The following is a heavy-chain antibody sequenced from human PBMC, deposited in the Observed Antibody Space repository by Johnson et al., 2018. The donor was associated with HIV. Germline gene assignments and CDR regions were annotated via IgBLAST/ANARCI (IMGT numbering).Heavy chain of an antibody. CDR3: TKGLEWATAGDAFDI. CDR1: GFTVSSNE. J-gene: IGHJ3*02. CDR2: ISGGST. Sequence: VQLVESRGVLVQPGGSLRLSCAASGFTVSSNEMSWVRQAPGKGLEWVSSISGGSTYYADSRKGRFTISRDDSKSIAYLQMNSLKTEDTAVYYCTKGLEWATAGDAFDIWGQGTMVTVSS. D-gene: IGHD1-26*01. V-gene: IGHV3-38-3*01.